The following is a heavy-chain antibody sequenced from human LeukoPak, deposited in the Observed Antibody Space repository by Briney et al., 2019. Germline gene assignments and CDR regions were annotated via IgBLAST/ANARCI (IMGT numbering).Heavy chain of an antibody. V-gene: IGHV3-20*04. CDR2: INGNGAST. D-gene: IGHD6-13*01. CDR1: GFTFDDYG. Sequence: GGSLRLSCAASGFTFDDYGMSWVRQAPGKGLEWVSIINGNGASTGYVDSVKGRFIISRDNAKNSLYLQMNSLRAEDTAVYYCARDSAAGSPFDYWGQGTLVTVSS. CDR3: ARDSAAGSPFDY. J-gene: IGHJ4*02.